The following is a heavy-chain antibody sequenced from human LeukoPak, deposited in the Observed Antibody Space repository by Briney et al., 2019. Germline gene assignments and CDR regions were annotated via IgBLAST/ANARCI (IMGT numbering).Heavy chain of an antibody. CDR1: GFTFSSCE. J-gene: IGHJ4*02. CDR2: IYSDGTT. CDR3: ATTLGVYYYFDY. D-gene: IGHD3-22*01. Sequence: GGSLRLSCAASGFTFSSCEMNWVRQAPGKGLEWVSVIYSDGTTYYADSVKGRFTISRDNSKNTVYLQMNSLRGEDTAVYYCATTLGVYYYFDYWGQGTLVTVSS. V-gene: IGHV3-53*01.